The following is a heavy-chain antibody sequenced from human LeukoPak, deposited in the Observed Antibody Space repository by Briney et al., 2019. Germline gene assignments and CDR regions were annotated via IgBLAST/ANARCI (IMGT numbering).Heavy chain of an antibody. CDR3: ARDALGERFDY. CDR1: GYTFTSYD. J-gene: IGHJ4*02. D-gene: IGHD2-21*01. CDR2: ISAYNGNT. Sequence: ASVKVSCKASGYTFTSYDINWVRQATGQGLEWMGWISAYNGNTNYAQKLQGRVTMTTDTSTSTAYMELRSLRSDDTAVYYCARDALGERFDYWGQGTLVTVSS. V-gene: IGHV1-18*01.